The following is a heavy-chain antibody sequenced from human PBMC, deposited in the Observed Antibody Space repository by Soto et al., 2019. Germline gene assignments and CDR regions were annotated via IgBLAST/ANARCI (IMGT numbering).Heavy chain of an antibody. CDR1: GGSFSTYG. D-gene: IGHD3-16*01. V-gene: IGHV1-69*01. Sequence: QLQLVQSGAEVKKPGSSVKVSCKSSGGSFSTYGLSWVRQAPGQGLEWMGGIIPIFASTNYAQKFEGRVTITADEATNTAYMGLRSLKPEATAIYYCARGSEENFGVILIKYYGMDVWGQGTAVTVS. CDR2: IIPIFAST. J-gene: IGHJ6*02. CDR3: ARGSEENFGVILIKYYGMDV.